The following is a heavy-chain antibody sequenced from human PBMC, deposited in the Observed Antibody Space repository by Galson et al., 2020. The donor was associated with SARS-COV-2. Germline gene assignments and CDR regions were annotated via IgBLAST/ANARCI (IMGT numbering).Heavy chain of an antibody. J-gene: IGHJ4*02. CDR2: HYYSWPP. D-gene: IGHD2-21*02. CDR1: GAPVSRGDNY. Sequence: SEPLTLNCAVSGAPVSRGDNYWGWIRPPPGKGLEWIAFHYYSWPPYYHPSLESRVTIAIDTSEKQFPLTLASVTAADTAVYYWVKVIIPGDTWLQKGGAFDSWGQGTLVTVSS. V-gene: IGHV4-39*06. CDR3: VKVIIPGDTWLQKGGAFDS.